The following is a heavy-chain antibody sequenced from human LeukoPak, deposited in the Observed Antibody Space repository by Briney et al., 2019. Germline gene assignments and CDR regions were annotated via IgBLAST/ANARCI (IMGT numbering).Heavy chain of an antibody. CDR3: AKFGPPTGGLEYFHH. CDR2: ISGNGGGST. J-gene: IGHJ1*01. D-gene: IGHD3-10*01. V-gene: IGHV3-23*01. CDR1: GFTFNSYA. Sequence: PGGPLRLSCAASGFTFNSYAMSWVRQAPGKGLEWVSGISGNGGGSTYYADSVRGRFTISRDRSKSTLYLQMNSLRAEDTAIYYCAKFGPPTGGLEYFHHWGQGTLVTVSS.